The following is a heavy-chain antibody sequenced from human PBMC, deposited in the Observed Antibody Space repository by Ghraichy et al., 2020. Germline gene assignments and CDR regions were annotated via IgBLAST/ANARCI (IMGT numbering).Heavy chain of an antibody. V-gene: IGHV3-21*01. D-gene: IGHD6-13*01. Sequence: SCAASGFTFSSYSMNWVRQAPGKGLEWVSSISSSSSYIYYADSVKGRFTISRDNAKNSLYLQMNSLRAEDTAVYYCARDLKYSSSWYDYYYYGMDVWGQGTTVNVS. CDR1: GFTFSSYS. CDR3: ARDLKYSSSWYDYYYYGMDV. J-gene: IGHJ6*02. CDR2: ISSSSSYI.